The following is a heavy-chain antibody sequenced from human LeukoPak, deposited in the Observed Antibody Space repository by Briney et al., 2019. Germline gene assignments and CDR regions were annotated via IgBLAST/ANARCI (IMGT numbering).Heavy chain of an antibody. CDR2: ISGRTGGT. D-gene: IGHD6-13*01. CDR3: AKVYIAAADTTIDLAFDI. Sequence: GRSLRLSCAASGFTFNTNAMSWVRQAPGKGLEWVSGISGRTGGTYYADSVKGRFTISRDNSKNTLYLQMNSLRAEDTAVYYCAKVYIAAADTTIDLAFDIWGQGTMVTVSS. V-gene: IGHV3-23*01. J-gene: IGHJ3*02. CDR1: GFTFNTNA.